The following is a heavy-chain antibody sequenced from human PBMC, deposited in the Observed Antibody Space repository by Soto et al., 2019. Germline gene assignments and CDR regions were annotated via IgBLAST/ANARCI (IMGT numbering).Heavy chain of an antibody. J-gene: IGHJ6*02. Sequence: PWGSLLVSCISSVFTFSYFAMSWVRQAPGKGLEWVAYIGGRDGTILYADSVKGRFAISRDDPKNTLYLQANSLRGEDTAVYYCASWVYAPWDYYYGMDVWGQGTTVTVSS. CDR3: ASWVYAPWDYYYGMDV. CDR2: IGGRDGTI. V-gene: IGHV3-23*01. CDR1: VFTFSYFA. D-gene: IGHD2-8*01.